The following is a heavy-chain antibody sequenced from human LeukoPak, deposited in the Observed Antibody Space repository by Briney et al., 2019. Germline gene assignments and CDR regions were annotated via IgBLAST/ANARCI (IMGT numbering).Heavy chain of an antibody. CDR2: IFYTGSY. Sequence: SETLSLTCTVAAGSISNHYWSWMRQSPGKGLEWIAYIFYTGSYNYNPSLKSRVYISVDTSKNQFSLNLTSVTAADTAGYYCARGRSSLDLWGQGTLVTVSS. CDR1: AGSISNHY. J-gene: IGHJ5*02. D-gene: IGHD6-19*01. CDR3: ARGRSSLDL. V-gene: IGHV4-59*11.